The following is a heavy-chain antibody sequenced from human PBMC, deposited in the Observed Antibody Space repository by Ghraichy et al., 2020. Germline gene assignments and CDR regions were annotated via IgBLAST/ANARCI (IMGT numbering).Heavy chain of an antibody. J-gene: IGHJ4*02. CDR3: ARGAYSSSQYSDS. Sequence: GGSLRLSCAASGFTFSSYGMHWVRQVPGKGLVWVSRIRTDGSTTNYADSVKGRFTISRDNAKNTLYLQMNSLRAGDTAVYYCARGAYSSSQYSDSWGQGTLVTVSS. CDR2: IRTDGSTT. V-gene: IGHV3-74*01. CDR1: GFTFSSYG. D-gene: IGHD6-13*01.